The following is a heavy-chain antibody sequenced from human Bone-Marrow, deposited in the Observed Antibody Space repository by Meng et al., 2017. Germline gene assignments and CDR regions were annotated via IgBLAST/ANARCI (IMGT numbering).Heavy chain of an antibody. V-gene: IGHV3-15*01. Sequence: VHLVESVVVLVKPGGSLRLSCAASGFYFNNAWMSWVRQAPGKGLEWVGRITSNTDGGTAEYAAPVTGRFTISRDDSKSTLYLQMSGLRIDDTGVYYCTWDDKAVSDYWGQGTLVTVSS. J-gene: IGHJ4*02. CDR1: GFYFNNAW. D-gene: IGHD1-26*01. CDR2: ITSNTDGGTA. CDR3: TWDDKAVSDY.